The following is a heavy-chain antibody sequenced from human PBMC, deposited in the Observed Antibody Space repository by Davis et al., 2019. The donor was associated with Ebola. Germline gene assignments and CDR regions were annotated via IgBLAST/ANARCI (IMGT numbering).Heavy chain of an antibody. CDR2: INQGGGT. J-gene: IGHJ4*02. CDR1: SGSVSGYY. D-gene: IGHD5-12*01. Sequence: MPGGSLRLSCAVYSGSVSGYYWTWVRQAPGKGLEWIGEINQGGGTIYNPSLKSRLTMSLDTAKNQFSLRLTAVTAADTAIYYCATHTYSGYDLPDYWGQGTLVTVSS. CDR3: ATHTYSGYDLPDY. V-gene: IGHV4-34*10.